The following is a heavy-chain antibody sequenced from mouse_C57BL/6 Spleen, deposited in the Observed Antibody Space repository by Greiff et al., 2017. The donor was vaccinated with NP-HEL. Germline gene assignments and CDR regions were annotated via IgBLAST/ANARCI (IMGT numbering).Heavy chain of an antibody. CDR1: GFTFSSYG. CDR3: ARLGQDYFDY. J-gene: IGHJ2*01. V-gene: IGHV5-6*01. CDR2: ISSGGSYT. Sequence: EVHLVESGGDLVKPGGSLKLSCAASGFTFSSYGMSWVRQTPDKRLEWVATISSGGSYTYYPDSVKGRFTISRDNAKNTLYLQMSSLKSEDTAMYYCARLGQDYFDYWGQGTTLTVSS. D-gene: IGHD3-3*01.